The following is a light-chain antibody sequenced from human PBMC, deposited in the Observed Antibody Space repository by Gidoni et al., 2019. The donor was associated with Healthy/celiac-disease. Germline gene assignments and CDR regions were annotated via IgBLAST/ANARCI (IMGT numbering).Light chain of an antibody. CDR2: GAS. V-gene: IGKV3-15*01. J-gene: IGKJ1*01. CDR1: QSVSSN. CDR3: QHYNNWPQT. Sequence: EIVMAQSPATLSVSPGERATLSCRASQSVSSNLAWYQQKPGQAPRLLIYGASTRATGIPARFSGSGSGPEFTLTISSLPSEAFAVYYCQHYNNWPQTFGQGTKVEIK.